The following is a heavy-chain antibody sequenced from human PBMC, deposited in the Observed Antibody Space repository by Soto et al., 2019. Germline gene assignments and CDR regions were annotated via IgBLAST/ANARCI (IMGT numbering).Heavy chain of an antibody. CDR1: GFTVSSNY. J-gene: IGHJ6*02. Sequence: PGGSLRLSCAASGFTVSSNYMSWVRQAPGKGLEWVSVIYSGGSTYYADSVKGRFTISRDNSKNTLYLQMNSLRAEDTAVYYCARDRFAPVGLMDSGYDYGMDVWGQGTTVTVSS. CDR2: IYSGGST. D-gene: IGHD1-26*01. V-gene: IGHV3-53*01. CDR3: ARDRFAPVGLMDSGYDYGMDV.